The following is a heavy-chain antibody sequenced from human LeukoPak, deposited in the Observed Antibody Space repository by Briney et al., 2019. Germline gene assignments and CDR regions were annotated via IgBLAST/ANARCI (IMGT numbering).Heavy chain of an antibody. CDR3: AKDQRWESPHYLDS. D-gene: IGHD1-26*01. CDR1: GYTVTSYA. CDR2: ISVHNGNT. Sequence: ASVKVSCKASGYTVTSYAISWVRQAPGQGLEWMGWISVHNGNTNYAQKLQGRVTMTTDTSTTTVYMELKSLRSDDTAVYYCAKDQRWESPHYLDSWGQGTLVTVSS. V-gene: IGHV1-18*01. J-gene: IGHJ4*02.